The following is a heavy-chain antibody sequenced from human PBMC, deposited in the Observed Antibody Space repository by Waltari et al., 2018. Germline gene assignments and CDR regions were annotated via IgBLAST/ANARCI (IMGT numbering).Heavy chain of an antibody. Sequence: EVQLVESGGGLVKPGGSLRLSCAASGFPFNKAWMSWVRQAPGKGLEWVGRIKSEGDCGTTDNAAPVKGRFTISRDDSKNTLYLQMNSLKTEDTAVYYCFVSDYLGSGQDYWGQGTLVTVSS. CDR2: IKSEGDCGTT. V-gene: IGHV3-15*01. CDR1: GFPFNKAW. D-gene: IGHD4-17*01. CDR3: FVSDYLGSGQDY. J-gene: IGHJ4*02.